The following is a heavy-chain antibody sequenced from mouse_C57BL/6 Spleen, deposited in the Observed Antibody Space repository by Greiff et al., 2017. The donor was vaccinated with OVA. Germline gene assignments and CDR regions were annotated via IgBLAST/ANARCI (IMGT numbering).Heavy chain of an antibody. CDR1: GFNIKDYY. D-gene: IGHD2-4*01. Sequence: EVKLQESGAELVKPGASVKLSCTASGFNIKDYYMHWVKQRTEQGLEWIGRIDPEDGEPKYAPKFQGKATITADTSSNTAYLQLSSLTAEDTAVYYWASIYYDYDLDDWGQGTTLTVSS. CDR2: IDPEDGEP. V-gene: IGHV14-2*01. J-gene: IGHJ2*01. CDR3: ASIYYDYDLDD.